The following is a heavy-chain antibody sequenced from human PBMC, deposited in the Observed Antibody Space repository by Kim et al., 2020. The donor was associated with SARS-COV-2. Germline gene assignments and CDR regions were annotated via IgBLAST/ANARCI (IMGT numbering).Heavy chain of an antibody. V-gene: IGHV4-4*02. CDR2: INHRGYS. Sequence: SETLSLTCAVSGGSITSSRWWSWVRQSPGKGLEWIGEINHRGYSNYNPSLKSRVSISVDKSKNHFSLNLSSVTAADAAVYYCTRGPVEGTAWITEWGQGTLVTVSS. CDR1: GGSITSSRW. D-gene: IGHD3-16*01. CDR3: TRGPVEGTAWITE. J-gene: IGHJ4*02.